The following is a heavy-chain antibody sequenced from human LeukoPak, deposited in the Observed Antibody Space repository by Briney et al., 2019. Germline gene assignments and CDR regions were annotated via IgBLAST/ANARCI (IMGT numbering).Heavy chain of an antibody. J-gene: IGHJ4*02. CDR1: GGSISNYY. CDR2: IYTSGST. V-gene: IGHV4-4*07. CDR3: ARERGSSWSLDY. Sequence: PSETLSLTCTVSGGSISNYYWSWIRQPAGKGLEWIGRIYTSGSTNYNPSLESRVTMSVDTTKNQFSLKLSSVTAADTAVYYCARERGSSWSLDYWGQGTLVTVSS. D-gene: IGHD6-13*01.